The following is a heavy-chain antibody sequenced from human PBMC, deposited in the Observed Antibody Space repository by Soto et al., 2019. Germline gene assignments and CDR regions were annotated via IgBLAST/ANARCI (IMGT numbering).Heavy chain of an antibody. CDR2: VSGRGGGT. J-gene: IGHJ4*02. D-gene: IGHD3-22*01. CDR1: GFTFSSYA. CDR3: AKDRVLSFYYDGSFDC. Sequence: EVQLLESGGGLVQPGGSLRLSCAASGFTFSSYAMTWVRRAPGKGLEWVSGVSGRGGGTLYADSVKGRFTISRDDSKNTLYLHMNSLRAEDTAVYYCAKDRVLSFYYDGSFDCWGQGTLVTVSS. V-gene: IGHV3-23*01.